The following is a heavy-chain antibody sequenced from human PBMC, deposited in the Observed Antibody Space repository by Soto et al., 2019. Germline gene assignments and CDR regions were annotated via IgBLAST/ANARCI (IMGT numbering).Heavy chain of an antibody. Sequence: GGSLRLSCAASGFTLSSYAMSWVRQAPGKGLEWVSAISGSGVSTYYADSVKGRFTISRDNSKNTLYLQMNSLRAEDTAVYYCAKSPGMYYYDSSGSYHYDYWGQGTLVTVSS. CDR1: GFTLSSYA. V-gene: IGHV3-23*01. CDR3: AKSPGMYYYDSSGSYHYDY. CDR2: ISGSGVST. D-gene: IGHD3-22*01. J-gene: IGHJ4*02.